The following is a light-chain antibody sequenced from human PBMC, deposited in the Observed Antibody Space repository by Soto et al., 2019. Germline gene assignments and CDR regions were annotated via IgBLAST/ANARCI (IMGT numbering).Light chain of an antibody. CDR1: QNIGTS. V-gene: IGKV1-5*01. CDR2: DAS. CDR3: KQCFWHWT. J-gene: IGKJ1*01. Sequence: DIQMNQSPSTPSGSVGERSHITLRASQNIGTSLAWYQPTPGKDPKLLISDASTLESGVPSRFGGSGSGTEFTLSITSLQPDDFATYYRKQCFWHWTFGQGTKVDIK.